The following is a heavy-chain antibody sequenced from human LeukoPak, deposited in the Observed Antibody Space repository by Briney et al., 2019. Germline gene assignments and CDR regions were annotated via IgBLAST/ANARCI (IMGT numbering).Heavy chain of an antibody. CDR1: GFTVSDNY. CDR2: IYYSGST. CDR3: ASNFYDSSGYYYEY. D-gene: IGHD3-22*01. V-gene: IGHV4-59*02. J-gene: IGHJ4*02. Sequence: PGGSLRLSCAASGFTVSDNYMTWVRQPPGKGLEWIGYIYYSGSTNYNPSLKSRVTISVDTSKNQFSLKLSSVTAADTAVYYCASNFYDSSGYYYEYWGQGTLVTVSS.